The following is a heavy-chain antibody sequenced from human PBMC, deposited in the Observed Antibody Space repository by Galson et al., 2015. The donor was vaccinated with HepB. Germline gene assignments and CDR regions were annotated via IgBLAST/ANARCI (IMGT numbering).Heavy chain of an antibody. CDR2: ISRGSGHDI. J-gene: IGHJ6*02. CDR3: ASEPPDL. Sequence: SLRLSCAGSGFTFSGYTMNWVRQAPGKGLQWVASISRGSGHDIFYRESVKGRFTISRDNAKNSLYLQMNSLRVEDTGGYYCASEPPDLWGQGTTVTVSS. V-gene: IGHV3-21*01. CDR1: GFTFSGYT.